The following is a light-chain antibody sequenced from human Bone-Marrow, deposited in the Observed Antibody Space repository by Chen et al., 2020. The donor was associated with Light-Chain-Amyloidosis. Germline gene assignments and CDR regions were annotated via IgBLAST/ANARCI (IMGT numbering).Light chain of an antibody. CDR1: DLPTKY. CDR3: QSADSSGTYEVI. CDR2: RDT. Sequence: SSELTQPHSAPGSPGQTARMTCPGDDLPTKYAYWYQQKPGQAPVLVIHRDTERPSGISERFSGSSSGTTATLTISGVQAEDEADYHCQSADSSGTYEVIFGGGTKLTVL. J-gene: IGLJ2*01. V-gene: IGLV3-25*03.